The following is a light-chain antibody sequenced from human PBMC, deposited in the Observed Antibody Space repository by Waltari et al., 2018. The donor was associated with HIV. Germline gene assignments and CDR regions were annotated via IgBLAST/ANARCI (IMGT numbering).Light chain of an antibody. CDR1: IRDVGNYNL. V-gene: IGLV2-23*02. CDR2: EVR. Sequence: QSALTQPASVSGSPGQSITISCTGTIRDVGNYNLVSWSQQHPGNAPKVLIYEVRQRPSGVSALFSGSKSDNTAYLTISGLQAEDEAHDYCCSYAGSSTLVFGGGTKLTVL. J-gene: IGLJ3*02. CDR3: CSYAGSSTLV.